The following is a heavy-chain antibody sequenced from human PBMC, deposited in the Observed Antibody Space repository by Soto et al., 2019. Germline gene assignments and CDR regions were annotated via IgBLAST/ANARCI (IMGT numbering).Heavy chain of an antibody. CDR2: ISVYNGDT. D-gene: IGHD6-19*01. CDR3: ATSSGAVAGYYFDY. CDR1: GYTFTSYG. V-gene: IGHV1-18*04. J-gene: IGHJ4*02. Sequence: QVQLVQSGAEVKKPGASVRVSCKASGYTFTSYGISWVRQAPGQGLEWMGWISVYNGDTKYAQKLQGRVTMTTDTSTSTAYMELRSLRSDDTAVYYCATSSGAVAGYYFDYWGQGTLVAVSS.